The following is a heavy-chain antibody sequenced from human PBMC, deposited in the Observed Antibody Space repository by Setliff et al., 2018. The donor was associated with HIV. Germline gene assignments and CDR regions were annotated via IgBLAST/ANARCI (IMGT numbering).Heavy chain of an antibody. CDR1: GGSISSYY. CDR2: IYYSGST. CDR3: ARDAGYCGGDCYPMVLDV. V-gene: IGHV4-59*01. Sequence: SETLSLTCSVSGGSISSYYWSWIRQPPGKGLEWIGYIYYSGSTNYNPSLKSRVTISVDTSKNQFSLKLSSVTAADTAVYYCARDAGYCGGDCYPMVLDVWGQGTTVTVSS. J-gene: IGHJ6*02. D-gene: IGHD2-21*01.